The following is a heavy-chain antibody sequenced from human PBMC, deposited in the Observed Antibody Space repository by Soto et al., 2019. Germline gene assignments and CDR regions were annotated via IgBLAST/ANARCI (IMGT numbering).Heavy chain of an antibody. CDR1: GGSISSGGYY. V-gene: IGHV4-31*03. D-gene: IGHD5-12*01. CDR2: IYYSGCT. Sequence: QVQLQESGPGLVKPSQTLSLTCTVSGGSISSGGYYWSWLRQHPGKGLEWIGYIYYSGCTYYNPSLKSRVTISVDTSKNQFSLKLSAVTAADTAVYYCATDYGYVPEYFQHWGQGTLVTVSS. CDR3: ATDYGYVPEYFQH. J-gene: IGHJ1*01.